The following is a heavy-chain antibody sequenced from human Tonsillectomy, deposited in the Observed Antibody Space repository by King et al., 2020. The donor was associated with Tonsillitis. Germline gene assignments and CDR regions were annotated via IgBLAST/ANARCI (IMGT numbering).Heavy chain of an antibody. J-gene: IGHJ6*02. V-gene: IGHV4-59*01. Sequence: VQLVESGGGLVKPGGSLRLSCAASGFTFSNAWMSWVRQAPGKGLEWIGYIYYSGSTNYNPSLKSRVTISVDTSKNQFSLKLSSVTAADTAVYYCARDLPDADSSGPGGYYYYGMDVWGQGTTVTVSS. D-gene: IGHD3-22*01. CDR1: GFTFSNAW. CDR2: IYYSGST. CDR3: ARDLPDADSSGPGGYYYYGMDV.